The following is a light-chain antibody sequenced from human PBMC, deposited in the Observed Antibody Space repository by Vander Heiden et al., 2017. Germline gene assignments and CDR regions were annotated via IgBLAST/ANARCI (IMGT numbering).Light chain of an antibody. CDR2: GAS. CDR1: QSVSSN. V-gene: IGKV3-15*01. Sequence: EIVTTQSPVTLSVSPGERATLSCRASQSVSSNLAWYQQKPGQAPRLLIYGASTRATGIPARFSGSGSGTEFTLTISSLQSEDFAVYYCQQYNNWPPYTFGQGTKLEIK. CDR3: QQYNNWPPYT. J-gene: IGKJ2*01.